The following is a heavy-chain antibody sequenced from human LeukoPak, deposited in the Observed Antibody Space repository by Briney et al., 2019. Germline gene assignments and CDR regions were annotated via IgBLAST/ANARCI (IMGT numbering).Heavy chain of an antibody. D-gene: IGHD2-8*01. CDR2: IQYDGSNQ. J-gene: IGHJ6*03. CDR1: PFTFSSYG. Sequence: GGSLRLSCAASPFTFSSYGMHWVRQAPGKGLEGVAYIQYDGSNQQYADSVKGRFSIPRDSSKNILYLQMNSLRAEDTAVYYCAKDRCSNGVGCYYYYMDVWGKGTTVTISS. V-gene: IGHV3-30*02. CDR3: AKDRCSNGVGCYYYYMDV.